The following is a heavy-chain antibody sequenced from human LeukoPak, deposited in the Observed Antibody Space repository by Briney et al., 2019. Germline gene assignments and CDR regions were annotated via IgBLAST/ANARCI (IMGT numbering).Heavy chain of an antibody. J-gene: IGHJ5*02. CDR1: GGSFSGYY. V-gene: IGHV4-34*01. D-gene: IGHD6-13*01. Sequence: SETLPLTCAVYGGSFSGYYWSWIRQPPGKGLEWIGEINHSGSTNYNPSLKSRVTISVDTSKNQFSLKLSSVTAADTAVYYCARQLSIAAAGTPFDPWGQGTLVTVSS. CDR2: INHSGST. CDR3: ARQLSIAAAGTPFDP.